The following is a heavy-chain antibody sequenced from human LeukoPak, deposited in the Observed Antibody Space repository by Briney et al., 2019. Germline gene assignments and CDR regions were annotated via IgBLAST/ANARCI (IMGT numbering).Heavy chain of an antibody. Sequence: ASAKVSCKASGYTFTSYGISWVRQAPGRGLEWMGWISAYNGNTNYAQKLQGRVTMTTDTSTSTAYMELRSLRSDDTAVYYCARDWVGCSSTSCYGVNWFDPWGQGTLVTVSS. CDR2: ISAYNGNT. V-gene: IGHV1-18*01. CDR3: ARDWVGCSSTSCYGVNWFDP. J-gene: IGHJ5*02. CDR1: GYTFTSYG. D-gene: IGHD2-2*01.